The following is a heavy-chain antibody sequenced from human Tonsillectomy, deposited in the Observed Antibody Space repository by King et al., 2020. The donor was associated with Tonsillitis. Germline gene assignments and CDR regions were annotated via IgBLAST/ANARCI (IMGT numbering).Heavy chain of an antibody. CDR1: GFTLTTSP. Sequence: QLVQSGPEVKKPGTSVKVSCEASGFTLTTSPMQWVRQARGQRLEWIGWIVVGSGNTNYAQQFEERVTITWDMSTSTAYMELSSLRSEDTAVYYCAAATYYYNRKSYYGFDYWGQGTLVTVSS. CDR3: AAATYYYNRKSYYGFDY. CDR2: IVVGSGNT. J-gene: IGHJ4*02. D-gene: IGHD3-22*01. V-gene: IGHV1-58*02.